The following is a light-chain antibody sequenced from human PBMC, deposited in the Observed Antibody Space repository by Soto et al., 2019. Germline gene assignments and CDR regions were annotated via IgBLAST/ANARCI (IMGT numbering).Light chain of an antibody. CDR3: QQLNSYLWT. CDR2: AAS. V-gene: IGKV1-9*01. CDR1: QDISSY. Sequence: IQLTQSPSSLSASVGDRVTITCRASQDISSYLAWYQQRPGKAPKLLIYAASTLQRGAPSRFSGSGSGTDFTPPISSLQPEDFATYYCQQLNSYLWTFGQGTKVEIK. J-gene: IGKJ1*01.